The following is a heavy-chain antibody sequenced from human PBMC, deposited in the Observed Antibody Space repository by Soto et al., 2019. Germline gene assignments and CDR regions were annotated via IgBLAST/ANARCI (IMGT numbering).Heavy chain of an antibody. V-gene: IGHV4-39*01. J-gene: IGHJ4*02. CDR3: LRRIVVLPAAFDD. CDR1: GGSISSSSYY. Sequence: PSETLSLTCTVSGGSISSSSYYWGGIRQPPGKGLEWIGSIYYSGSTYYNPSLKSRVTISVDTSKNQFSLKLSSVTAADTAVYYGLRRIVVLPAAFDDSCPGPLVTVSS. CDR2: IYYSGST. D-gene: IGHD2-21*02.